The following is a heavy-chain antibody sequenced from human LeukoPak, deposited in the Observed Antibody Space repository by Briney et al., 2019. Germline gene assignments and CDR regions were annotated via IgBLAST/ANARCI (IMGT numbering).Heavy chain of an antibody. CDR1: GGSINSHY. CDR3: AREPTTVFFDY. D-gene: IGHD4-17*01. V-gene: IGHV4-4*07. J-gene: IGHJ4*02. CDR2: IDSSGST. Sequence: SETLSLTCTVSGGSINSHYWSWIRQPAGKGLEWIGRIDSSGSTTYNPSLKSRVTMSLDTSKNQFSLNLSSVTAADTAVYYCAREPTTVFFDYWGQGTLVTVSS.